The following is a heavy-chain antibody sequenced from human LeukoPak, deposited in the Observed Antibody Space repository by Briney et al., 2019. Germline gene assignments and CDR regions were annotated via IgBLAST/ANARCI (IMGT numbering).Heavy chain of an antibody. CDR3: ARDRVVPAAMGYYYYGMDV. V-gene: IGHV4-4*07. J-gene: IGHJ6*02. Sequence: SETLSLTCTVSGGSISSYYWSWIRQPAGKGLEWIGRICTSGSTNYNPSLKSRVTMSVDTSKNQFSLKLSSVTAADTAVYYCARDRVVPAAMGYYYYGMDVWGQGTTVTVSS. D-gene: IGHD2-2*01. CDR2: ICTSGST. CDR1: GGSISSYY.